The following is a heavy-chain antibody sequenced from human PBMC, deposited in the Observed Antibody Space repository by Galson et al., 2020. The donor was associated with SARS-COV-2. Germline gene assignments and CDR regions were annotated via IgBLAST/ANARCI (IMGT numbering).Heavy chain of an antibody. J-gene: IGHJ3*02. CDR1: GFTFSSYG. CDR3: AKDYCSSTSCYTVGAFDI. CDR2: IRYDGSNK. Sequence: GESLKISCAASGFTFSSYGMHWVRQAPGKGLEWVAFIRYDGSNKYYADSVKGRFTISRDNSKNTLYLQMNSLRAEDTAVYYCAKDYCSSTSCYTVGAFDIWGQGTMVTVSS. V-gene: IGHV3-30*02. D-gene: IGHD2-2*02.